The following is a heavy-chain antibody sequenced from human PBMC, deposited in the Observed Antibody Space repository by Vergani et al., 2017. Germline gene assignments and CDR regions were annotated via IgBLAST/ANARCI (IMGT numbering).Heavy chain of an antibody. V-gene: IGHV4-39*01. CDR3: AGTRGYYYYYYGMDV. J-gene: IGHJ6*02. CDR1: GGSISSSSYY. D-gene: IGHD6-6*01. CDR2: IYYSGST. Sequence: QLQLQESGPGLVKPSETLSLTCTVSGGSISSSSYYWGWLRQPPGKGLEWIGSIYYSGSTYYNPSLKSRVTISVDTSKNQFSLKLSSVTAADTAVYYCAGTRGYYYYYYGMDVWGQGTTVTVSS.